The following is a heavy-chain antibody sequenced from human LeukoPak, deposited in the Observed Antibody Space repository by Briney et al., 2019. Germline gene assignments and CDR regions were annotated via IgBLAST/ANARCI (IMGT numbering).Heavy chain of an antibody. Sequence: GGSLRLSCAASGFTFSNAWMSWVRHAPGKGREWVGRIKSKTDGGTTDYAAPVKGRFTISRDYSKNTLYLQMNSLKTEDTAVYYCTTDRYGSGSYGDYYYYYGMDVWGQGTTVTVSS. V-gene: IGHV3-15*01. CDR1: GFTFSNAW. CDR3: TTDRYGSGSYGDYYYYYGMDV. D-gene: IGHD3-10*01. CDR2: IKSKTDGGTT. J-gene: IGHJ6*02.